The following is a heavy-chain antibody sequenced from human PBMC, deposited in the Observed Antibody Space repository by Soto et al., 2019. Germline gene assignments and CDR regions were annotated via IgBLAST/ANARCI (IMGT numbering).Heavy chain of an antibody. CDR2: ISGSGAST. V-gene: IGHV3-23*01. D-gene: IGHD3-3*01. Sequence: EVQLLESGGGLVQPGGSLRLSCAAAGVTFSNYAMTWVRQAPGKGLQWVATISGSGASTYYADSVKGRFTISRDNSKTTLYMQMYSLSAEDTAVYYCAKGVLLRFAEWSPLCGMDVWGQGTTVTVSS. CDR1: GVTFSNYA. J-gene: IGHJ6*02. CDR3: AKGVLLRFAEWSPLCGMDV.